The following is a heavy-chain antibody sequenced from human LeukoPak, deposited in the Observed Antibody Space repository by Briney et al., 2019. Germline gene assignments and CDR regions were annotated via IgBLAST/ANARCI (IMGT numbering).Heavy chain of an antibody. CDR2: IGVQRGNT. CDR1: GCTFSSHG. D-gene: IGHD3-10*01. Sequence: GASVKVSCKASGCTFSSHGVTWVRQAPGQRPGWRGWIGVQRGNTKYADHFQGRVTMATDISTNTAYMELRSLRSDDTAVYYCARVFLFRGVNEGRGEDYWGQGTLVIVSS. J-gene: IGHJ4*02. CDR3: ARVFLFRGVNEGRGEDY. V-gene: IGHV1-18*01.